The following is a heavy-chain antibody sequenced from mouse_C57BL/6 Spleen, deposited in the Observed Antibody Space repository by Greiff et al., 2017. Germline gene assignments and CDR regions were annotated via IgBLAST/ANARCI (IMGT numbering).Heavy chain of an antibody. Sequence: VHVKQSGAELVRPGASVKLSCTASGFNIKDDYMHWVKQRPEQGLEWIGWIDPENGDTEYASKFQGKATITADTSSNTAYLQLSSLTSEDTAVYYCTTLTAQATAWFADWGQGTLVTVSA. V-gene: IGHV14-4*01. CDR1: GFNIKDDY. CDR2: IDPENGDT. D-gene: IGHD3-2*02. CDR3: TTLTAQATAWFAD. J-gene: IGHJ3*01.